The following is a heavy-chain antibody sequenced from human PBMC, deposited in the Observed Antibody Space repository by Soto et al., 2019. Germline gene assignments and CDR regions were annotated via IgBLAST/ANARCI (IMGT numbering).Heavy chain of an antibody. V-gene: IGHV3-7*01. CDR1: GFTFTGYW. J-gene: IGHJ5*02. CDR3: ARAPWGAAARNWFDP. Sequence: EVQLVASGGGLVQPGGSLRLSCAASGFTFTGYWMSWVRQAPGKGLEGVASIKEDGSGKYYVDSVKGRFTISRDNAKNSVYLQMNSPRSEDTAVYYCARAPWGAAARNWFDPWGQGTLVTVSS. CDR2: IKEDGSGK. D-gene: IGHD6-13*01.